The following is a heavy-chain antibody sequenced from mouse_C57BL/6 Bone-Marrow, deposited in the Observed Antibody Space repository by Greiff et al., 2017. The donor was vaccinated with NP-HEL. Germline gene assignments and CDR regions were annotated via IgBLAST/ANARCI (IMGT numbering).Heavy chain of an antibody. D-gene: IGHD1-1*01. CDR1: GYSITSGYY. CDR2: ISYDGSN. CDR3: ASGRGTTVFDY. J-gene: IGHJ2*01. Sequence: EVKLQESGPGLVKPSQSLSLTCSVTGYSITSGYYWNWIRQFPGNKLEWMGYISYDGSNNYNPSLKNRISITRDTSKNQFFLKLNSVTTEDTATYYCASGRGTTVFDYWGQGTTLTVSS. V-gene: IGHV3-6*01.